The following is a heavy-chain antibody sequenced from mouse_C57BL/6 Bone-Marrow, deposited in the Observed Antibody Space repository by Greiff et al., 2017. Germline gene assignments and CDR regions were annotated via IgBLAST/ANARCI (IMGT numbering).Heavy chain of an antibody. J-gene: IGHJ4*01. Sequence: QVQLQQSGAELVRPGASVKMSCKASGYTFTSYNMHWVKQTPRQGLEWIGAIYPGNGDTSYNQKFKGKATLTVDTSSSTAYMQLSSLTSEDSAVYFCARYHYYGSSYGAMDYWGQGTSVTVSS. CDR2: IYPGNGDT. V-gene: IGHV1-12*01. CDR3: ARYHYYGSSYGAMDY. CDR1: GYTFTSYN. D-gene: IGHD1-1*01.